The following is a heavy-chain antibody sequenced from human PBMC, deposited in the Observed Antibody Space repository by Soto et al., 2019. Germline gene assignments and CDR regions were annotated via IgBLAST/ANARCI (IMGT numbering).Heavy chain of an antibody. D-gene: IGHD2-15*01. CDR1: GYTFTSYD. V-gene: IGHV1-8*01. J-gene: IGHJ6*02. Sequence: QVQLVQSGAEVKKPGASVKVSCKASGYTFTSYDFNWVRQATGQGLEWMGCMNPNRGTTGSAQKFQCRVTMTRSTSRSTAYMEVSSLRSEDTAVYYCAREYNIVVVVAAAPGYYYGMDVWGQGTTVTVSS. CDR2: MNPNRGTT. CDR3: AREYNIVVVVAAAPGYYYGMDV.